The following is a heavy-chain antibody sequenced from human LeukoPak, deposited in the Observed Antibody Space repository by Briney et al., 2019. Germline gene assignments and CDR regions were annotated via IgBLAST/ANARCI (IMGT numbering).Heavy chain of an antibody. Sequence: GGSLRLSCEASGFTFNNFGMHWVRQAPGKGLEWVAFIRYDGSNKYYADSVKGRFTISRDNSKNTLYLQMNSLRAEDTAVYYCAKAWVVDGDYWGQGTLVTVSS. CDR3: AKAWVVDGDY. J-gene: IGHJ4*02. CDR2: IRYDGSNK. CDR1: GFTFNNFG. D-gene: IGHD2-15*01. V-gene: IGHV3-30*02.